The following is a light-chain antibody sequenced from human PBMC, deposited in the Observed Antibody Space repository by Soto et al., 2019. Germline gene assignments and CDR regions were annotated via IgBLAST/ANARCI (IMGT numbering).Light chain of an antibody. CDR3: AAWDDSLNGWV. Sequence: QSVLTQPPSASGTPGQRVTISCSDSSSNIGSNTVNWYQQLPGTAPKLLVYSNNQRPSGVPDRFSGSKSGTSASLAISGLQSEDEADYYCAAWDDSLNGWVFGGGTKLPVL. V-gene: IGLV1-44*01. CDR1: SSNIGSNT. CDR2: SNN. J-gene: IGLJ3*02.